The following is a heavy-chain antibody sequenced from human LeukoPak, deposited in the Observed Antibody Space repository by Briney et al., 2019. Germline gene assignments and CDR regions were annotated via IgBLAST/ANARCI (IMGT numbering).Heavy chain of an antibody. V-gene: IGHV3-23*01. Sequence: GGSLRLSCAASGVTFSSYGMSWVRQAPGEGLEWVSAISGSGGSTYYADSVKGRFTISRDNSKNTVYLQRNALRAEDTALYFCARGGTLVRGGDHFDSWGQGTLVTVSS. D-gene: IGHD3-10*01. CDR2: ISGSGGST. J-gene: IGHJ4*02. CDR1: GVTFSSYG. CDR3: ARGGTLVRGGDHFDS.